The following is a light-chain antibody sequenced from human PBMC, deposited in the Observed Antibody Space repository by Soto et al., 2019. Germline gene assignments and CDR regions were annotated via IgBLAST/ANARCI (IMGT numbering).Light chain of an antibody. CDR2: EVS. CDR3: SLYRSSTTLV. J-gene: IGLJ1*01. Sequence: QSVLTQPPSVSGSPGQSVTISCTGTSSDIGVYNRVPWYQQPPGTAPKLMIYEVSNRPSGVPDRFSGSKSGNTASLTISGLQAEDEADYYCSLYRSSTTLVYGTGTKVTVL. V-gene: IGLV2-18*01. CDR1: SSDIGVYNR.